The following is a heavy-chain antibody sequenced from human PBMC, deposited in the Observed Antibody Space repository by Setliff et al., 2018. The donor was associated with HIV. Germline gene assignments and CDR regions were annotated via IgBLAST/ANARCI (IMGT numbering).Heavy chain of an antibody. CDR2: IYGSGTT. CDR1: GASMTSHY. V-gene: IGHV4-59*11. J-gene: IGHJ1*01. CDR3: ARETSVTPVGLDH. Sequence: PSETLSLTCSVAGASMTSHYLTWIRQPRGMGLEWIGNIYGSGTTKYNPSLRSRVTISVDKSKKQFSLKLNSVTAADTAVYYCARETSVTPVGLDHWGQGTLVTVSS. D-gene: IGHD1-1*01.